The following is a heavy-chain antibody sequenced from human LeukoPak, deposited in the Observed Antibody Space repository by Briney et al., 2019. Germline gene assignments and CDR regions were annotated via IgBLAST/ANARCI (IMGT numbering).Heavy chain of an antibody. Sequence: SGGSLRLSCAASGFTFSSYGMHWVRQAPGKGLEWVAVIWYDGSNKYYADSVKGRFTISRDNSKNTLYLQMNSLRAEDTAVYYCARVNYYGSGNNWFDPWGQGTLVTVSS. CDR1: GFTFSSYG. CDR3: ARVNYYGSGNNWFDP. V-gene: IGHV3-33*01. J-gene: IGHJ5*02. CDR2: IWYDGSNK. D-gene: IGHD3-10*01.